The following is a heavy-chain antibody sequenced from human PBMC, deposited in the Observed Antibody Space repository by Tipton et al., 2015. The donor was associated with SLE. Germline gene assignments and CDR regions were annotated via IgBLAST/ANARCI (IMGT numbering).Heavy chain of an antibody. CDR3: ARANGDYVQDY. D-gene: IGHD4-17*01. J-gene: IGHJ4*02. CDR1: GGSISSYY. CDR2: IYYSGST. V-gene: IGHV4-59*01. Sequence: TLSLTCTVSGGSISSYYWSWIRQPPGKGLEWIGYIYYSGSTNYNPSPKSRVTISVDTSKNQFSLKLSSVTAADTAVYYCARANGDYVQDYWGQGTLVTVSS.